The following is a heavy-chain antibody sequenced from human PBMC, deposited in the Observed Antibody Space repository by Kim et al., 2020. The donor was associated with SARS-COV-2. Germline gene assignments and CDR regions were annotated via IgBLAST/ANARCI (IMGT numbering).Heavy chain of an antibody. D-gene: IGHD1-1*01. V-gene: IGHV1-46*01. CDR3: ARVDLGTLLDP. J-gene: IGHJ5*02. Sequence: SYAQKFQGRVTTTRDTSTSTVYMELSSLRSEDTAVYYCARVDLGTLLDPWGQGTLVTVSS.